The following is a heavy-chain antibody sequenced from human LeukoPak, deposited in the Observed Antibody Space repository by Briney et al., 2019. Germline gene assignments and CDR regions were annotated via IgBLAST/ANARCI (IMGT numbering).Heavy chain of an antibody. J-gene: IGHJ4*02. CDR3: AKDNGLWLLGPFDY. CDR2: IKHDGSEK. D-gene: IGHD5-18*01. V-gene: IGHV3-7*03. Sequence: GGSLRLSCAASGFIFTGYFMSWVRQAPGKGLEWVASIKHDGSEKYYVDSVRGRFTISRDNTKNLLYLQLSSLRAEDTAVYYCAKDNGLWLLGPFDYWGQGTLVTVSS. CDR1: GFIFTGYF.